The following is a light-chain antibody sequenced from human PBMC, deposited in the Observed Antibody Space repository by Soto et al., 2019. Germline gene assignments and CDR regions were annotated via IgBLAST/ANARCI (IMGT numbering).Light chain of an antibody. CDR2: KAS. V-gene: IGKV1-5*03. Sequence: DIQMNQSPSTLSASVGDRVTITCRASQSISSLLAWDQQKPGKAPKLLIYKASSLESGVPSRFSGSGSGTAFTLTISSLQPDDFATYYCQQYNSYSPAFGQGTKLE. CDR1: QSISSL. J-gene: IGKJ2*01. CDR3: QQYNSYSPA.